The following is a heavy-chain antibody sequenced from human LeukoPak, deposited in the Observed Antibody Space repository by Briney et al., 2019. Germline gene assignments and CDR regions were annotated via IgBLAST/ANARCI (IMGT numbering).Heavy chain of an antibody. CDR1: GGTFSSYA. V-gene: IGHV1-69*05. Sequence: SVKVSCKASGGTFSSYAISWVRQAPGQGLEWMGGVIPIFGTANYAHKFQGRVTITTDESTSTAYMELSSLRSEDTAVYYCARVTRGSSSALDYFDYWGQGTLVTVSS. J-gene: IGHJ4*02. CDR3: ARVTRGSSSALDYFDY. D-gene: IGHD6-6*01. CDR2: VIPIFGTA.